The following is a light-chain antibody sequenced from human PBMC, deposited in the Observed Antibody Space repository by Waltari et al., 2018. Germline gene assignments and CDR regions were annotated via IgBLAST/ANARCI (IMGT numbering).Light chain of an antibody. J-gene: IGKJ4*01. Sequence: EIVMTQSPATLSVSPGERVTLSCRASQSVSSNLAWYQQKPGQAPRLLIYGASTRATGIPARFSGSGSGTEFTLTISSLQSEDFAVYYCQQYNNWPLHTFGGGTKVEIK. CDR1: QSVSSN. CDR2: GAS. CDR3: QQYNNWPLHT. V-gene: IGKV3-15*01.